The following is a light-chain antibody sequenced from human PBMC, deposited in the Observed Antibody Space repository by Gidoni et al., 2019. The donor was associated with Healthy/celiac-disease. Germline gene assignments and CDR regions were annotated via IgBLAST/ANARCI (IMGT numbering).Light chain of an antibody. CDR3: QQYGSSPRT. CDR1: QSVSSSY. CDR2: GAS. J-gene: IGKJ1*01. Sequence: EIVVTQSPGTLSLSPGERATLSCRASQSVSSSYLAWYQQKPGQAPRLLIDGASSRATGIPDRFSGSGSGTDFTLTISRLEPDYFAVYYCQQYGSSPRTFGHXTKVEIK. V-gene: IGKV3-20*01.